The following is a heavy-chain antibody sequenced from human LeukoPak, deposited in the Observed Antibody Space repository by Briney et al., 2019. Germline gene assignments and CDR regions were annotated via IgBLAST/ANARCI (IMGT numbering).Heavy chain of an antibody. J-gene: IGHJ6*02. V-gene: IGHV1-24*01. CDR3: ITPLGYCSSASCRYGMDV. CDR1: GYSLTDLS. Sequence: ASVKVSCKVSGYSLTDLSMHWVRQAPGKGLEWMGGYDPEHEETIYAQKFQGRVTMTEDTSSDTAYMELSSLRSEDTAVYYCITPLGYCSSASCRYGMDVWGQGTTVIVS. D-gene: IGHD2-2*01. CDR2: YDPEHEET.